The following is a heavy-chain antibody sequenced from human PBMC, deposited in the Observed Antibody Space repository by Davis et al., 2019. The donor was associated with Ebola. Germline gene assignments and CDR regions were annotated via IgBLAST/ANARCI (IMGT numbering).Heavy chain of an antibody. CDR1: GFTFSSYA. CDR2: ISYDGSNK. J-gene: IGHJ6*02. CDR3: ARELMTTLTYPNGMDV. V-gene: IGHV3-30-3*01. Sequence: PGGSLRLSCAASGFTFSSYAMHWVRQAPGKGLEWVAVISYDGSNKYYADSVKGRLTISRDNSKNTLYLQMNSLRAEDTAVYYCARELMTTLTYPNGMDVWGQGTTVTVSS. D-gene: IGHD4-11*01.